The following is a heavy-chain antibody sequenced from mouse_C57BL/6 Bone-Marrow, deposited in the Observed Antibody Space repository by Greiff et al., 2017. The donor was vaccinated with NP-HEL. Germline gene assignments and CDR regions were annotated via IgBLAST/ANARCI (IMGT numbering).Heavy chain of an antibody. V-gene: IGHV1-55*01. D-gene: IGHD1-1*01. CDR1: GYTFTSYW. Sequence: QVQLQQSGAELVKPGASVKMSCKASGYTFTSYWITWVKQRPGQGLEWIGDIYPGSGSTNYNEKFKSKATLTVDTSSSTAYMQLSSLTSEDSAVYYCARKMGVYYGSSYHWYFDVWGTGTTVTVSS. CDR3: ARKMGVYYGSSYHWYFDV. J-gene: IGHJ1*03. CDR2: IYPGSGST.